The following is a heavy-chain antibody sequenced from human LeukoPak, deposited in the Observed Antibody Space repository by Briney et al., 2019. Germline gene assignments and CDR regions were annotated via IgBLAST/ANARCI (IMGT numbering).Heavy chain of an antibody. J-gene: IGHJ4*02. CDR2: ISYDGSNK. D-gene: IGHD1-1*01. V-gene: IGHV3-30*18. CDR3: AKDRRPYYFDY. CDR1: GFTFSSYG. Sequence: LTGGSLRLSCAASGFTFSSYGMHWVRQAPGKGLEWVAVISYDGSNKYYADSVKGRFTISRDNSKNTLYLQMNSLRAEDTAVYYCAKDRRPYYFDYWGQRTLVTVSS.